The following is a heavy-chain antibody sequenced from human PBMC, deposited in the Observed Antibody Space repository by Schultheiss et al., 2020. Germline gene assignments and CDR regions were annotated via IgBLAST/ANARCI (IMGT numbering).Heavy chain of an antibody. D-gene: IGHD3-10*01. CDR2: ISYDGSNK. V-gene: IGHV3-30-3*01. J-gene: IGHJ4*02. Sequence: GGSLRLSCAASGFTFSSYAMHWVRQAPGKGLEWVAVISYDGSNKYYADSVEGRFTISRDNSKNTVYLQMNNLRPEDTAVYYCARDVTIYGVQGVLGYWGQGTLVTVSS. CDR3: ARDVTIYGVQGVLGY. CDR1: GFTFSSYA.